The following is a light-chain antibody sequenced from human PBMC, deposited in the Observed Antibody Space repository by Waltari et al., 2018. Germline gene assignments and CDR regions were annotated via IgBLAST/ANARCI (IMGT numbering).Light chain of an antibody. CDR1: RLGNKY. CDR3: QSWDSSLVV. J-gene: IGLJ2*01. CDR2: QDS. V-gene: IGLV3-1*01. Sequence: YDLTQPPSASVSPGQTASISCSGARLGNKYASWYQQKPGQSPVLFIYQDSERPLGIPERFSGSNSGNTATLTVSGTQTMDEADYYCQSWDSSLVVFGGGTKLTVL.